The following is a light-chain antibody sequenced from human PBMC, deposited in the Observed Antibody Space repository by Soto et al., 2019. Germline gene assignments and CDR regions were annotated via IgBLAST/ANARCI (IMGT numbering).Light chain of an antibody. CDR1: QSVSNNY. CDR2: ATS. J-gene: IGKJ5*01. CDR3: QQRYNWPVT. Sequence: EIVLTQSPGTLSLSPGERATLSCRASQSVSNNYLAWYQQKPGQAPRLLIYATSNRATGIPARFSGSGSGTDFTLTISSLEPEDFSVYYCQQRYNWPVTFGQGTRLEIK. V-gene: IGKV3-11*01.